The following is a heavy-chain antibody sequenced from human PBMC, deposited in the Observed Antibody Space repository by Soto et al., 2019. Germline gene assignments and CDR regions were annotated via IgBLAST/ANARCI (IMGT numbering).Heavy chain of an antibody. CDR2: IYYSGST. CDR1: GGSISSYY. CDR3: ARRVHQLLTNWFDP. D-gene: IGHD2-2*01. J-gene: IGHJ5*02. Sequence: SETLSLTCTVSGGSISSYYWSWIRQPPGKGLEWIGYIYYSGSTNYNPSLKSRVTISVDTSKNQFSLKLSSVTAADTAVYYCARRVHQLLTNWFDPWGQGTLVTVSS. V-gene: IGHV4-59*08.